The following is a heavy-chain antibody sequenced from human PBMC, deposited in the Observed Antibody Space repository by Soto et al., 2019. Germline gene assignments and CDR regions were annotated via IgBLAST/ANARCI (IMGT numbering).Heavy chain of an antibody. CDR2: TSSDGSIE. D-gene: IGHD3-3*01. CDR1: GFTLSNHG. Sequence: GGSLRLSCAASGFTLSNHGMQWVRQAPGKGLEWVAVTSSDGSIEHYADSVKGRFTISRDNAKNSLYLQMNSLRAEDTAVYYCARDLTMYYDSRPDFDYWGQGTLVTSPQ. CDR3: ARDLTMYYDSRPDFDY. V-gene: IGHV3-30*03. J-gene: IGHJ4*02.